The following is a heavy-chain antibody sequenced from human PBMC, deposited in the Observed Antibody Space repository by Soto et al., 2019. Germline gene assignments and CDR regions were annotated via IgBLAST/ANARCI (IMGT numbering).Heavy chain of an antibody. CDR1: GFSVSSKY. J-gene: IGHJ4*02. D-gene: IGHD3-9*01. Sequence: GVSLRLSCAASGFSVSSKYMNWVRQAPGKGLEWVSVIYSGGITYYADSVKGRFTISRDVSRNTLYLQMNSLRDEDTAVYYCASGPGPTNYYDILTGPQGVFDYWGQGTLVTVSS. V-gene: IGHV3-53*05. CDR2: IYSGGIT. CDR3: ASGPGPTNYYDILTGPQGVFDY.